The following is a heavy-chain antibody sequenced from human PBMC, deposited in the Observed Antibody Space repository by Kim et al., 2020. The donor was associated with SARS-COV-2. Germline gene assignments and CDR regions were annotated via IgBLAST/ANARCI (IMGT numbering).Heavy chain of an antibody. CDR2: IYYSGST. CDR3: ARDFEYYYDSSGYPTYYYYGMDV. Sequence: SETLSLTCTVSGGSVSSGSYYWSWIRQPPGKGLEWIGYIYYSGSTNYNPSLKSRVTISVDTSKNQFSLKLSSVTAADTAVYYCARDFEYYYDSSGYPTYYYYGMDVWGQGTTVTVSS. CDR1: GGSVSSGSYY. D-gene: IGHD3-22*01. J-gene: IGHJ6*02. V-gene: IGHV4-61*01.